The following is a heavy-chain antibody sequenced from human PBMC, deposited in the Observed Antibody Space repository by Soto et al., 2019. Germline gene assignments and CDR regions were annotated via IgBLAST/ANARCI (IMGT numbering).Heavy chain of an antibody. Sequence: ASVKVSCKASGYTFTSYGISWVRQAPGQGLEWMGGFDPEDGETIYAQKFQGRVTMTEDTSTDTAYMELSSLRSEDTAVYYCATDGQENWGQGTLVTVSS. J-gene: IGHJ4*02. CDR2: FDPEDGET. CDR1: GYTFTSYG. CDR3: ATDGQEN. V-gene: IGHV1-24*01.